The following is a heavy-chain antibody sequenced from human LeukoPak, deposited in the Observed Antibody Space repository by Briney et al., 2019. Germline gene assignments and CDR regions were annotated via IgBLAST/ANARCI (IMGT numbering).Heavy chain of an antibody. D-gene: IGHD2-15*01. CDR1: GFTFGDYA. CDR2: IRSKAYGGTT. CDR3: TRDTRLTRGYCSGGSCRAFDI. V-gene: IGHV3-49*04. Sequence: TGGSLRLSCTASGFTFGDYAMSWVRQAPGKGLEWVGFIRSKAYGGTTEYAASVKGRFTISRDDSKSIAYLQMNSLKTEDTAVYYCTRDTRLTRGYCSGGSCRAFDIWGQGTTVTVSS. J-gene: IGHJ3*02.